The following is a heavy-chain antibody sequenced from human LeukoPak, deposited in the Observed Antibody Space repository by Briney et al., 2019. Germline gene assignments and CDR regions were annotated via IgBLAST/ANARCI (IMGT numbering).Heavy chain of an antibody. CDR2: IYHTGST. CDR3: ARDISISWFYS. V-gene: IGHV4-39*07. J-gene: IGHJ5*01. CDR1: GASISSDSNY. Sequence: PSETLSLTCIVSGASISSDSNYWAWVRQPPGKGLQWIGSIYHTGSTSYNPSLMGRVSISIDSSKNQFSLKLSSVTVADTALYYCARDISISWFYSWGQGTLVSVSS. D-gene: IGHD3-3*02.